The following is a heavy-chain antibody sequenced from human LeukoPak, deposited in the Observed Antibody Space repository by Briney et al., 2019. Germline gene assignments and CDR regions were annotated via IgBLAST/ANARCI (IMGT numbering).Heavy chain of an antibody. D-gene: IGHD1/OR15-1a*01. CDR3: ATDVRQGNKYYYYYMDV. J-gene: IGHJ6*03. CDR1: GYTFTGYY. Sequence: ASVKVSCKASGYTFTGYYMHWVRQAPGQGLEWMGLVDPEDGETIYAEKFQGRVTITADTSTDTAYMELSSLRSEDTAVYYCATDVRQGNKYYYYYMDVWGKGTTVTVSS. CDR2: VDPEDGET. V-gene: IGHV1-69-2*01.